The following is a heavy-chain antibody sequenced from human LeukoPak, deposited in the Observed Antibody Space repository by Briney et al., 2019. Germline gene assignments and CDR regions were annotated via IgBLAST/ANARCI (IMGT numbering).Heavy chain of an antibody. CDR1: GYSISSGHY. CDR2: IYHSGST. J-gene: IGHJ4*02. CDR3: ARDCRSYGSGIYYFDY. Sequence: SETLSLTCTVSGYSISSGHYWGWIRQPPGKGLEWIGSIYHSGSTYYNPSLKSRVTISVDTSKNQFSLKLSSVTAADTAVYYCARDCRSYGSGIYYFDYWGQGTLVTVSS. V-gene: IGHV4-38-2*02. D-gene: IGHD3-10*01.